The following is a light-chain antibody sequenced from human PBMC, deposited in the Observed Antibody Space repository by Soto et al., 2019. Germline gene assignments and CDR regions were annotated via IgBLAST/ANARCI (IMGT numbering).Light chain of an antibody. CDR2: KAS. J-gene: IGKJ4*01. CDR3: QQYKSSTLT. V-gene: IGKV1-5*03. Sequence: DIQMTQSPSTLSASVGDRVTITCRASQNINTWLAWFQQKPGKAPNLLIYKASSLESGVPSRFSGSGSGTEFTLTISTLQPDDLATYYCQQYKSSTLTFGGGTKVEIK. CDR1: QNINTW.